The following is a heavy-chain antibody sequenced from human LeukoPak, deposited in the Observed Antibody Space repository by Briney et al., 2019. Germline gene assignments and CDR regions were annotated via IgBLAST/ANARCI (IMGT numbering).Heavy chain of an antibody. CDR2: ISSGGSTI. V-gene: IGHV3-11*01. CDR1: GFTFSDYY. Sequence: GGSLRLSCAVSGFTFSDYYMSWIGQAPGKGLEWVSYISSGGSTISHADSVKGRFTISRDNSKNTLYLQMNSLRAEDTAVYYCAKMQQLVLTTWFDPWGQGTLVTVSS. D-gene: IGHD6-13*01. J-gene: IGHJ5*02. CDR3: AKMQQLVLTTWFDP.